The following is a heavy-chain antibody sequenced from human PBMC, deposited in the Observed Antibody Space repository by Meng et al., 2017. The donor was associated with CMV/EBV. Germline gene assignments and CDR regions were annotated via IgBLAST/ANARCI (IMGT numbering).Heavy chain of an antibody. CDR1: RFPFTSYS. J-gene: IGHJ6*02. D-gene: IGHD2-21*01. CDR3: ARDVSPRSSAYFAIYYFYALDV. V-gene: IGHV3-30-3*01. CDR2: ISYDGTNK. Sequence: GESLKISCAASRFPFTSYSMHWVRQAPGKGLEWVAVISYDGTNKNVADSVKGRFTISKDNAQNSLYLQMNSLRAEDTAVYYCARDVSPRSSAYFAIYYFYALDVWGQGTTVTVSS.